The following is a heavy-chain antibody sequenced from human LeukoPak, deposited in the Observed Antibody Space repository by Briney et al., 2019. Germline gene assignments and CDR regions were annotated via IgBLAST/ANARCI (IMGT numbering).Heavy chain of an antibody. CDR1: GGSISSSNW. J-gene: IGHJ4*02. CDR2: IYHSGST. V-gene: IGHV4-4*02. D-gene: IGHD3-9*01. CDR3: ARRTTGYYSYFDY. Sequence: SETLSLTCAVSGGSISSSNWWSWVRQPPGKGLEWIGEIYHSGSTYYNPSLKSRITISEDRSKNQFSLKLSSVTAADTAVYYCARRTTGYYSYFDYWGQGTLVTVSS.